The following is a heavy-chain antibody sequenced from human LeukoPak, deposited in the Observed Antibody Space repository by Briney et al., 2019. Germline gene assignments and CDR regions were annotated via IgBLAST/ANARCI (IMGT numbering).Heavy chain of an antibody. CDR3: ARVVRGAVTFNRFDP. D-gene: IGHD3-10*02. J-gene: IGHJ5*02. CDR2: VAYSGNS. CDR1: GDSINNYY. V-gene: IGHV4-59*01. Sequence: SETLSLTCTVSGDSINNYYWSWLRQTPGEGLEWIGFVAYSGNSNYNPSLESRVTISIDTSKNQFSLQLNSVTAADTAMYYCARVVRGAVTFNRFDPWGQGTLVTVSS.